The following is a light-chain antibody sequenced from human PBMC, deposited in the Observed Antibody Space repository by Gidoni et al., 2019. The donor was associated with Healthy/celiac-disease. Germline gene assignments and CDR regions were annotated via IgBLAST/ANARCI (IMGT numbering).Light chain of an antibody. CDR3: QQRSNWPPLT. Sequence: IVLTQSPATLSLAPGERATLSCRASQSVSSYLAWYKQKPGQAPRLLSYDASNRATGIPARFSGSGSGTDFTLTISSLEPEDFAVYYCQQRSNWPPLTFGGGTKVEIK. J-gene: IGKJ4*01. V-gene: IGKV3-11*01. CDR2: DAS. CDR1: QSVSSY.